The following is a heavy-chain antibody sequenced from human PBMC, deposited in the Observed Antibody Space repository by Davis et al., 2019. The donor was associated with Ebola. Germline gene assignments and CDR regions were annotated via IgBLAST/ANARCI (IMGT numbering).Heavy chain of an antibody. V-gene: IGHV3-21*01. D-gene: IGHD3-10*01. CDR3: ARARGPGYFDY. CDR2: ISSSSSSYI. CDR1: GFTFSSYS. J-gene: IGHJ4*02. Sequence: PGGSLRLSCAASGFTFSSYSMNWVRQAPGRGLEWVSSISSSSSSYIYYADLVKGRFTISRDNAKNSLYLQMNSLRAEDTAVYYCARARGPGYFDYRGQGTLVTVSS.